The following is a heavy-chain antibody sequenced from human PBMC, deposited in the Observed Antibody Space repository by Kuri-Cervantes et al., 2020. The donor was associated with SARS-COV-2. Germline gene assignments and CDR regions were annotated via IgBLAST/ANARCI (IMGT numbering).Heavy chain of an antibody. D-gene: IGHD1-26*01. CDR2: IIPIFGTA. V-gene: IGHV1-69*13. Sequence: SVKVSCKASGGTFSSYAISWVRQAPGQGLEWMGGIIPIFGTANYAQKFQGRVTITADESTSTAYMELSSLRSEDTAVYYCARGGGATGIGGFDYWGQGNRVTVSS. CDR3: ARGGGATGIGGFDY. CDR1: GGTFSSYA. J-gene: IGHJ4*02.